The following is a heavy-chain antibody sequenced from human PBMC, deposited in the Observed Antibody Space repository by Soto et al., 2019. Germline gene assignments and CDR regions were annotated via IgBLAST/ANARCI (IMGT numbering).Heavy chain of an antibody. J-gene: IGHJ6*02. CDR3: ASIQVTGTTDYYYYGMDV. D-gene: IGHD1-7*01. Sequence: EASVKVSCKASGGTFSSYAISWVRQAPGQGLEWMGGIIPIFGTANYAQKFQGRVTITADESTSTAYMELSSLRSEDTAVYYCASIQVTGTTDYYYYGMDVWGQGTTVTVSS. V-gene: IGHV1-69*13. CDR1: GGTFSSYA. CDR2: IIPIFGTA.